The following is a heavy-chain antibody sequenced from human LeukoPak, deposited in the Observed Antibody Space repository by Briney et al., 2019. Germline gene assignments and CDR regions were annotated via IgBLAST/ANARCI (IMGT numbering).Heavy chain of an antibody. Sequence: SETLSLTCAVYGGSFSGYYWSWVRLAPGKGLEWIEEINHSGSTNDNPSLKSRVTMSVDTSMNQFSLRLRSVTAADTAVYYCARGRVGIGTRSRDYYYGMDVWGQGTTVTVSS. J-gene: IGHJ6*02. CDR2: INHSGST. CDR3: ARGRVGIGTRSRDYYYGMDV. CDR1: GGSFSGYY. D-gene: IGHD1-14*01. V-gene: IGHV4-34*01.